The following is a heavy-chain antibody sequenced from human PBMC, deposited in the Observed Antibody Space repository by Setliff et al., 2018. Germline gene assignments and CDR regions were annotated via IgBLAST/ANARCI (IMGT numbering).Heavy chain of an antibody. CDR1: GYSITSGYY. D-gene: IGHD5-12*01. Sequence: SETLSLTCTVSGYSITSGYYWGWIRQSPGKGLEWLGSLFHTGTPYYNPSPQSRLTMSVDTSNNQFSLKLNSVTADDAAVYYCARHLWGRWMATSSDYFDYWGQGSLVTVSS. J-gene: IGHJ4*02. CDR3: ARHLWGRWMATSSDYFDY. V-gene: IGHV4-38-2*02. CDR2: LFHTGTP.